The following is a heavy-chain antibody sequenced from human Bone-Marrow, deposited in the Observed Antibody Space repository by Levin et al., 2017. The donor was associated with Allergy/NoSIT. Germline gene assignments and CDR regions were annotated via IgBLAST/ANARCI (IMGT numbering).Heavy chain of an antibody. J-gene: IGHJ6*02. Sequence: GGSLRLSCAASGFTFSSYAMSWVRQAPGKGLEWVSAISGSGGSTYYADSVKGRFTISRDNSKNTLYLQMNSLRAEDTAVYYCAGNVDTAMVPSGSHYYYGMDVWGQGTTVTVSS. V-gene: IGHV3-23*01. CDR3: AGNVDTAMVPSGSHYYYGMDV. CDR1: GFTFSSYA. D-gene: IGHD5-18*01. CDR2: ISGSGGST.